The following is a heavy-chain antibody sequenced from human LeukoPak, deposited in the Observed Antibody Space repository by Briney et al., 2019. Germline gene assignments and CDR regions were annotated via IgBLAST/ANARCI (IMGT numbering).Heavy chain of an antibody. J-gene: IGHJ4*02. Sequence: GGSLRLSCAASGFTFSSYTMNWVRQPPGKGLEWVSNIGTSSTTIYYADSVKGRFTISRDNAKNSLYLQMNSLRAEDTAVYYCAARAAPTAFDYWGQGTLVTVSS. CDR1: GFTFSSYT. CDR3: AARAAPTAFDY. V-gene: IGHV3-48*04. CDR2: IGTSSTTI. D-gene: IGHD6-13*01.